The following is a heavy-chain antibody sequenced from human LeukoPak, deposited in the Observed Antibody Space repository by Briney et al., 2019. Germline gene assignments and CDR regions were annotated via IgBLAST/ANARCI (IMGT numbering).Heavy chain of an antibody. CDR1: GFTVSSYY. Sequence: PGGSLRLSCAASGFTVSSYYMYWVRQAPGKGLEWVSFIYSGGSTYYADSVKGRFTISRDNSKNTLYLQMNSLRAEDTAVYYCARGSGWDFDDWGQGTLDSLSS. V-gene: IGHV3-66*01. CDR3: ARGSGWDFDD. J-gene: IGHJ4*02. CDR2: IYSGGST. D-gene: IGHD6-19*01.